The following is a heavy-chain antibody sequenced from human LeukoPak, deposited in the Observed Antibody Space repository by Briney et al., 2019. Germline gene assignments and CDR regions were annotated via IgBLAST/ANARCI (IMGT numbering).Heavy chain of an antibody. V-gene: IGHV4-59*01. J-gene: IGHJ4*02. CDR2: IYYSGST. Sequence: SSETLSLTCTVSGGSISSYYWSWIRQPPVKGLEWIGYIYYSGSTNYNPSLKSRVTISVDTSKNQFSLKLSSVTAADTAVYYCARGREQLASFDYWGQGTLVTVSS. CDR3: ARGREQLASFDY. D-gene: IGHD6-6*01. CDR1: GGSISSYY.